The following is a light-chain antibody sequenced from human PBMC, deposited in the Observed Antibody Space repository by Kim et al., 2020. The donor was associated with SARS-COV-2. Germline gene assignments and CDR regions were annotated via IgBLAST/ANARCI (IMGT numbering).Light chain of an antibody. CDR3: QQSYSTWT. J-gene: IGKJ1*01. V-gene: IGKV1-39*01. CDR2: AAS. CDR1: QSISSY. Sequence: DIQMTQSPSSLSASVGDRVTITCRASQSISSYLNWYQQKPGKAPKILIYAASSLQSGVPSRFSGRGSGTDFTLTISSLQPEDFATYYCQQSYSTWTFGQGTKVDIK.